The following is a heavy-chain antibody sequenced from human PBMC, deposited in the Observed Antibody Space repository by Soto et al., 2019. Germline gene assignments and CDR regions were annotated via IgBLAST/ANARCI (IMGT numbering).Heavy chain of an antibody. J-gene: IGHJ4*02. V-gene: IGHV3-73*01. CDR3: TRGYYYDSSGLFVGGY. Sequence: GGSLRLSCAASGFTFSGSVMHWVRQASGKGLEWVGRIRSKANSYATAYAASVKGRFTISRDDSKNTAYLQMNSLKTEDTAVYYCTRGYYYDSSGLFVGGYWGQGTLVTVSS. D-gene: IGHD3-22*01. CDR2: IRSKANSYAT. CDR1: GFTFSGSV.